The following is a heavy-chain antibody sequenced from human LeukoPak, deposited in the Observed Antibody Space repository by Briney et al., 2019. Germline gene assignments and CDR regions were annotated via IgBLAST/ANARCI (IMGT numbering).Heavy chain of an antibody. CDR1: GGSFSGYY. CDR3: ARGRMVRGVIIRYNWFDP. CDR2: INHSGGT. Sequence: MPSETLSLTCAVYGGSFSGYYWSWIRQPPGKGLEWIGEINHSGGTNYNPSLKSRVTISVDTSKNQFSLKLSSVTAADTAVYYCARGRMVRGVIIRYNWFDPWGQGTLVTVSS. D-gene: IGHD3-10*01. V-gene: IGHV4-34*01. J-gene: IGHJ5*02.